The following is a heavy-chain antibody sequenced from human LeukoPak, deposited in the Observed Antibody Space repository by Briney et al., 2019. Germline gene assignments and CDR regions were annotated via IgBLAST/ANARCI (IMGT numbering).Heavy chain of an antibody. CDR2: IIPIFGTA. CDR3: ARGDYGGNKRNFDY. V-gene: IGHV1-69*13. Sequence: ASVKVSCKASGGTFSSYAISWVRQAPGQGLEWMGGIIPIFGTANYAQKFQGRVTITADESTSTAYMELSSLRSEDTAVYYCARGDYGGNKRNFDYWGQGTLVTVSS. J-gene: IGHJ4*02. CDR1: GGTFSSYA. D-gene: IGHD4-23*01.